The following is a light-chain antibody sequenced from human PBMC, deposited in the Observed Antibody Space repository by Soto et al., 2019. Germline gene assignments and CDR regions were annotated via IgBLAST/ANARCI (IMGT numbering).Light chain of an antibody. CDR1: SGHNSYA. J-gene: IGLJ3*02. CDR3: QTWSTDIWV. V-gene: IGLV4-69*01. Sequence: QSVLTQPPSASASLGASVKLTCTLSSGHNSYAIAWHQQQPEKGPRYLMKLNSDGSHSKGDGIPDRFSGSSSGAERYLTISSLQSEDEADYYCQTWSTDIWVFGGGTKLTVL. CDR2: LNSDGSH.